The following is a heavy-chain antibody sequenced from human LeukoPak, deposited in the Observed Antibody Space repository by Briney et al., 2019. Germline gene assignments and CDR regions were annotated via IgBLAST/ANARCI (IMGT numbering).Heavy chain of an antibody. Sequence: GGSLKISCKGSGYSFTSYWIGWVRQVPGKGLEWMGIIYPGDSGTTYSPSFQGQVTISVDKSISTAYLQWSSLKASDTATYYCARHQGLAVVGTHFDYWGQGTRVTVSS. CDR3: ARHQGLAVVGTHFDY. V-gene: IGHV5-51*01. J-gene: IGHJ4*02. CDR2: IYPGDSGT. CDR1: GYSFTSYW. D-gene: IGHD6-19*01.